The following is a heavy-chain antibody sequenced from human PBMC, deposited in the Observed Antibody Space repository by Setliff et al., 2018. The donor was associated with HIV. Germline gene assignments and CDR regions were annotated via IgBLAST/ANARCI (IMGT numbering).Heavy chain of an antibody. J-gene: IGHJ5*02. CDR2: IYHTGSS. CDR1: GFTFSNYS. CDR3: ARENGWLFGWFDP. D-gene: IGHD3-22*01. V-gene: IGHV4-38-2*02. Sequence: GSLRLSCAASGFTFSNYSMNWVRQPPGNGLEWIGSIYHTGSSYYNPSLNDRATISLDTSKNQFSLKLNSVTAADTAIYYCARENGWLFGWFDPWGQGTPVTVSS.